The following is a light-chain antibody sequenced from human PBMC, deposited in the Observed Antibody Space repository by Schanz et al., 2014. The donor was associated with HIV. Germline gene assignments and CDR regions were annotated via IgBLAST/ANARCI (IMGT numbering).Light chain of an antibody. CDR1: NSDVGSFNL. Sequence: QSALTQPASVSGSLGQSITISCTGTNSDVGSFNLVSWYQQHPGKAPKLMIYETSERPSGVSDRFSGSKSGSTASLTISGLQAEDEADYYCTSYAGSNNVVFGGGTKVTVL. V-gene: IGLV2-14*02. J-gene: IGLJ2*01. CDR2: ETS. CDR3: TSYAGSNNVV.